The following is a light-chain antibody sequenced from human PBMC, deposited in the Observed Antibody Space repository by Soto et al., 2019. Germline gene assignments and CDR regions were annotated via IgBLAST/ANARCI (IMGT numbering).Light chain of an antibody. CDR1: QSVSSN. CDR3: QQYGSSPLT. J-gene: IGKJ4*01. Sequence: EIVMTQSPATLSVSRGERPTLSCRASQSVSSNLAWYQQKPGQAPRLLIYGASSRATGIPDRFSGSGSGTDFTLTISRLEPEDFAVYYCQQYGSSPLTFGGGTRWIS. V-gene: IGKV3-20*01. CDR2: GAS.